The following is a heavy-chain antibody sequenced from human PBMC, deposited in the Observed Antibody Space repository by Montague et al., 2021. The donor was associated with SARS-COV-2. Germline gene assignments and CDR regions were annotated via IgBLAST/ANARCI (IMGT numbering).Heavy chain of an antibody. J-gene: IGHJ4*02. CDR3: ARDREPEGIDY. Sequence: SLRLSCAAPGFTFSSYGMHWVRQAPSKGPEWVAVIWYDGSNKYYADSVKGRFTISRDNSKNTLYLQMNSLRAEDTAVYYCARDREPEGIDYWGQGTLVTVSS. CDR2: IWYDGSNK. D-gene: IGHD1-14*01. V-gene: IGHV3-33*01. CDR1: GFTFSSYG.